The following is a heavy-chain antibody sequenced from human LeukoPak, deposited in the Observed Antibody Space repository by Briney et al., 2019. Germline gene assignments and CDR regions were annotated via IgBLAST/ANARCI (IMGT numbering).Heavy chain of an antibody. CDR3: AHRRPGYYFDY. CDR2: IYWNDDK. J-gene: IGHJ4*02. V-gene: IGHV2-5*01. Sequence: SGPTLVKPTQTLTLTCTFSEFSPSTSGVGVGWIRQPPGKALEWLALIYWNDDKRYSPPLKSRLTITKDTSKNQVVLTMTNMDPVDTATYYCAHRRPGYYFDYWGQGTLVTVSS. CDR1: EFSPSTSGVG.